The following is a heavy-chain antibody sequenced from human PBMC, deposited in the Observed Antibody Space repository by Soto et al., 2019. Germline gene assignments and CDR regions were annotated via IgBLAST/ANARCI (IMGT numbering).Heavy chain of an antibody. Sequence: QVQLVESGGGVVQPGKSLRLSCAASGFTFNTYGMHWVRQAPGKGPEWVAVISNDGSNKYYADSVKGRFTISRDNSKNTLYWQMNSLRAEATAVYYCANWNYPQSDWGQGTLVSVSS. CDR1: GFTFNTYG. J-gene: IGHJ4*02. CDR3: ANWNYPQSD. V-gene: IGHV3-30*18. D-gene: IGHD1-7*01. CDR2: ISNDGSNK.